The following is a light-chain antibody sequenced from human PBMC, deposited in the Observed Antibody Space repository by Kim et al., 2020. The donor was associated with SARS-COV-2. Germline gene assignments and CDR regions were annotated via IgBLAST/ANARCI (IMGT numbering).Light chain of an antibody. V-gene: IGKV3-15*01. J-gene: IGKJ2*01. CDR3: QQYEAWPYT. Sequence: EVGMTQSPGILSAFVGQRVTVSCRASQSVGSRVAWYQQTPGRAPRLVIYEVSNRAAGIPSRFSGSGSGSEFSLTISSLQSEDRAVYYCQQYEAWPYTFGPGTKVDIK. CDR1: QSVGSR. CDR2: EVS.